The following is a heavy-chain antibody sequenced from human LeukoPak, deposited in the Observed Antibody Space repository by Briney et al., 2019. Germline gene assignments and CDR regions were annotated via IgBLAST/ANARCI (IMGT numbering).Heavy chain of an antibody. CDR2: IYDGGSA. D-gene: IGHD4-17*01. J-gene: IGHJ4*02. CDR1: GFTVSMSY. CDR3: ATPLDYGDAFDY. Sequence: GGSLRLSCAASGFTVSMSYMSWVRQAPGNGLEWVSVIYDGGSADYSDSVNGRFTTSRDNSKNMVYLQMNNLRAEDTAVYYCATPLDYGDAFDYWGQGTLVTVSS. V-gene: IGHV3-53*01.